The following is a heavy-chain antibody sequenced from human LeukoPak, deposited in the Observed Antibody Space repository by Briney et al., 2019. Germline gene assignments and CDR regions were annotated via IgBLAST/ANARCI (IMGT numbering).Heavy chain of an antibody. V-gene: IGHV3-23*01. Sequence: GGTLRLSCAASGFTFSSYAMSWVRQAPGKGLEWVSAISGTGSSTYYADSVKGRFTISRDNSKNTLYLQMNSPRAEDTAIYYCAKDRGDYTNWFDPWGQGTLVTVSS. CDR3: AKDRGDYTNWFDP. CDR2: ISGTGSST. D-gene: IGHD4-17*01. J-gene: IGHJ5*02. CDR1: GFTFSSYA.